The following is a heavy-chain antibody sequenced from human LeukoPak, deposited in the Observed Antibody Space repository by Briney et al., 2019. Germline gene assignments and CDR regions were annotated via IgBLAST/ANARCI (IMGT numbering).Heavy chain of an antibody. CDR2: IIPIFGTA. CDR3: ARAPLYGDYGIDY. CDR1: GGTFSSYA. J-gene: IGHJ4*02. D-gene: IGHD4-17*01. V-gene: IGHV1-69*13. Sequence: SVKVSCKASGGTFSSYAISWVRQAPGQGLEWTGGIIPIFGTANYAQKFQGRVTITADESTSTAYMELSSLRSEDTAVYYCARAPLYGDYGIDYWGQGTLVTVSS.